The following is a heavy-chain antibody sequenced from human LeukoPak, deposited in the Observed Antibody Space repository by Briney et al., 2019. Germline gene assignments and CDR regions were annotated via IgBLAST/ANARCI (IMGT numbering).Heavy chain of an antibody. Sequence: AETLSLTCTVSGGSISSYYWSCIRQPPGKGLEWIGYIYYSGSTNYNPSLKSRVTISVDTSKNQISLKLSSVTAADKAVYYCARGCDYDILTGYSHDAFDIWGQGTMVTVSS. CDR3: ARGCDYDILTGYSHDAFDI. V-gene: IGHV4-59*13. D-gene: IGHD3-9*01. CDR2: IYYSGST. CDR1: GGSISSYY. J-gene: IGHJ3*02.